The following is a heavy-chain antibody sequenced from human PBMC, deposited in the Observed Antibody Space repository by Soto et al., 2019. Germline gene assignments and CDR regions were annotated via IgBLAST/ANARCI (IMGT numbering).Heavy chain of an antibody. CDR2: IYYSGST. V-gene: IGHV4-30-4*01. CDR3: ASGLVTTLHY. J-gene: IGHJ4*02. D-gene: IGHD4-17*01. Sequence: SETLSLTCTVSGGSISSGDYYWSWIRQPPGKGLEWIGYIYYSGSTYYNPSLKSRVTISVDTSKDQFSLKLSSVTAADMAVYYCASGLVTTLHYWGQGTLVTVSS. CDR1: GGSISSGDYY.